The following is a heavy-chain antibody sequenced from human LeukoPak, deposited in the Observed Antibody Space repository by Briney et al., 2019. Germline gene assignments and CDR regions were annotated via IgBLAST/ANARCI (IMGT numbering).Heavy chain of an antibody. Sequence: SETLSLTCTVSGGSISSSSYYWGWIRQPPGKGLEWIGSIYYSGSTYYNPSLKSRVTISVDTSKNQFSLKLSSVTAADTAVYYCARAPRGYSYGSHFDYWGQGTLVTISS. CDR3: ARAPRGYSYGSHFDY. V-gene: IGHV4-39*07. D-gene: IGHD5-18*01. CDR1: GGSISSSSYY. J-gene: IGHJ4*02. CDR2: IYYSGST.